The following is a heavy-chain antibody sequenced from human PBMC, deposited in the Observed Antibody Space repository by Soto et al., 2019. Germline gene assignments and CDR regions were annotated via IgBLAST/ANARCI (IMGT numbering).Heavy chain of an antibody. CDR3: AHKGGGDRILDY. CDR2: IYWDGYK. V-gene: IGHV2-5*02. CDR1: GFSLSTRGVG. D-gene: IGHD3-16*01. Sequence: QITLKESGPTLVKPTQTLTLTCTFSGFSLSTRGVGVGWIRQPPGKALEWLALIYWDGYKHYSPSLESRLTINEDTPKNLVVLTMTNLDPVDTAKYLCAHKGGGDRILDYWGQGTLVTVSS. J-gene: IGHJ4*02.